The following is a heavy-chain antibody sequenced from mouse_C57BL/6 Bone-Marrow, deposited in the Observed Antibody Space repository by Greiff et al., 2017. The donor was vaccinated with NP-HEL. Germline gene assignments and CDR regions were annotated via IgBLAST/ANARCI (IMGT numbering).Heavy chain of an antibody. CDR1: GFTFSSYG. Sequence: EVQRVESGGDLVKPGGSLKLSCAASGFTFSSYGMSWVRQTPDKRLEWVATISSGGSYTYYPDSVKGRFTISRDNAKNTLYLQMSSLKSEDTAMYYCARLDPYYFDYWGKGTTLTVSS. CDR3: ARLDPYYFDY. J-gene: IGHJ2*01. V-gene: IGHV5-6*01. CDR2: ISSGGSYT.